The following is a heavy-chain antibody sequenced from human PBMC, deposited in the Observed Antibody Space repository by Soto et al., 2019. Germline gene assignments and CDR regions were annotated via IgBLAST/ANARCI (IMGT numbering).Heavy chain of an antibody. Sequence: PSQTLSLTCAISGDSVSSNTNAWNWIRQSPSGGLEWLGRTYYRSKWSSDYATSVTSRIIISPDTSKNQFSLQLTSVTPEDTAVYYCARGVSAQFDYWGRGTQVTVSS. CDR1: GDSVSSNTNA. D-gene: IGHD6-6*01. V-gene: IGHV6-1*01. CDR2: TYYRSKWSS. CDR3: ARGVSAQFDY. J-gene: IGHJ4*02.